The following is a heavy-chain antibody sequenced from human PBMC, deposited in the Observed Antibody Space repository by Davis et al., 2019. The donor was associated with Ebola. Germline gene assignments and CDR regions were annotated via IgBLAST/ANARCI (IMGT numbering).Heavy chain of an antibody. CDR1: GFTFADYS. J-gene: IGHJ5*01. Sequence: GGSLRLSCAASGFTFADYSMSWVRQAPGKGLEWVAGINWNGGSTGYADSVKGRFTVSRDNARNSLYLQMNSLRVEDTAFYHCARVNAVTGYSRFDSWGQGSLVTVSS. V-gene: IGHV3-20*01. CDR3: ARVNAVTGYSRFDS. D-gene: IGHD3-9*01. CDR2: INWNGGST.